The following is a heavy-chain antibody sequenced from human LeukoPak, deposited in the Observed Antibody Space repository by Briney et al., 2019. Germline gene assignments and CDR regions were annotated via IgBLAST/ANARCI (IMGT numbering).Heavy chain of an antibody. CDR3: AKDFPLYSSGWYYFDY. Sequence: QPGRSLRLSCAASGFTFSSYGMHWVRQAPGKGLEWVAFIRYDGSNKYYADSVKGRFTISRDNSKNTLYLQMNSLRAEDTAVYYCAKDFPLYSSGWYYFDYWGQGTLVTVSS. J-gene: IGHJ4*02. CDR1: GFTFSSYG. D-gene: IGHD6-19*01. V-gene: IGHV3-30*02. CDR2: IRYDGSNK.